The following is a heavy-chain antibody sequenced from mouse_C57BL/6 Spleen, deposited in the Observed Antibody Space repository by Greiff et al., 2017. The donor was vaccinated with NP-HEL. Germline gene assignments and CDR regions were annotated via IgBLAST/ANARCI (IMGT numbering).Heavy chain of an antibody. Sequence: EVQGVESGGGLVKPGGSLKLSCAASGFTFSDYGMHWVRQAPEKGLEWVAYISSGSSTLYYADTVKGRFTISRDNAKNTLFLQMTSLRSEDTAMYYCARPYDYDEGGYAMDYWGQGTSVTVAS. CDR1: GFTFSDYG. CDR2: ISSGSSTL. D-gene: IGHD2-4*01. CDR3: ARPYDYDEGGYAMDY. V-gene: IGHV5-17*01. J-gene: IGHJ4*01.